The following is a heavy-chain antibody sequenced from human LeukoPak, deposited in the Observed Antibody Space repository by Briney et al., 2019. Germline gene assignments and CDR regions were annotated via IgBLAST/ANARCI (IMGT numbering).Heavy chain of an antibody. CDR1: GFTFSSYG. J-gene: IGHJ3*02. CDR2: ISYDGSNK. CDR3: ARETQQRQLSNPFEI. Sequence: PGRSLRLSCAASGFTFSSYGMHWVRQAPGKGLEWVAVISYDGSNKYYADSVKGQFTISRDNSKNTLYLQMNSLRADDTALYYCARETQQRQLSNPFEIWGQGTMVTVSS. V-gene: IGHV3-30*03. D-gene: IGHD6-13*01.